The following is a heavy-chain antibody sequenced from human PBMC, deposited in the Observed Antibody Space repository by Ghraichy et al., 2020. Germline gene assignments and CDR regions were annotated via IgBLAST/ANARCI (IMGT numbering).Heavy chain of an antibody. CDR2: ISAYNGNT. CDR1: GYTFTSYG. V-gene: IGHV1-18*04. D-gene: IGHD3-22*01. CDR3: ARDYYDSGGYYYVSDY. Sequence: ASVKVSCKASGYTFTSYGFSWVRQAPGQGLEWMGWISAYNGNTNYVQKLQGRVTMTTDTSTSTAYLELRSLRSDDTAVYYCARDYYDSGGYYYVSDYWGQGTLVTVSS. J-gene: IGHJ4*02.